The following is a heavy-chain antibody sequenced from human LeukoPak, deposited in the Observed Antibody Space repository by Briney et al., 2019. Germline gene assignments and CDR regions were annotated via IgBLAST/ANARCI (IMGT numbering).Heavy chain of an antibody. D-gene: IGHD4-11*01. Sequence: SETLSLTCTVSGGSISSYYWSWIRQPPGKGLEWIGYIYYSGSTNYNPSLKSRVTISVGTSKNQFSLKLSSVTAADTAVYYCARQPYQHTTTPTHPVFTGWFDPWGQGTLVTVSS. J-gene: IGHJ5*02. CDR3: ARQPYQHTTTPTHPVFTGWFDP. V-gene: IGHV4-59*08. CDR2: IYYSGST. CDR1: GGSISSYY.